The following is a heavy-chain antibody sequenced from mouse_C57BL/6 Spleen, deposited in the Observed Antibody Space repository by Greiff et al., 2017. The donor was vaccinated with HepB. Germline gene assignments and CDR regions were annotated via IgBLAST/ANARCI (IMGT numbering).Heavy chain of an antibody. CDR2: IRSKSNNYAT. J-gene: IGHJ1*03. CDR3: VRHYSNYVGYFDV. D-gene: IGHD2-5*01. Sequence: EVMLVESGGGLVQPKGSLKLSCAASGFSFNTYAMNWVRQAPGKGLEWVARIRSKSNNYATYYADSVKDRFTISRDDSESMLYLQMNNLKTEDTAMYYCVRHYSNYVGYFDVWGTGTTVTVSS. CDR1: GFSFNTYA. V-gene: IGHV10-1*01.